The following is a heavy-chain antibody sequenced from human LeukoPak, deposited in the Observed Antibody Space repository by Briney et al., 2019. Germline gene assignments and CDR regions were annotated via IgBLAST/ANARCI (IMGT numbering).Heavy chain of an antibody. J-gene: IGHJ5*02. CDR2: ISDSGGTI. V-gene: IGHV3-23*01. D-gene: IGHD6-13*01. Sequence: GGSLRLSCAASGFTFSSYAMSWVRQAPGKGLEWVSTISDSGGTISYADSVKGRLSISRDNSKNTLYLQMNSLRAEDTALYYCAKLPYSNSWYWFDPWGQGTLVTVSS. CDR3: AKLPYSNSWYWFDP. CDR1: GFTFSSYA.